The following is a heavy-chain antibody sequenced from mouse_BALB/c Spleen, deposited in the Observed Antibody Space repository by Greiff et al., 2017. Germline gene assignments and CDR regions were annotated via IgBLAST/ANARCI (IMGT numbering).Heavy chain of an antibody. J-gene: IGHJ4*01. D-gene: IGHD1-2*01. CDR2: ISSGSSTI. V-gene: IGHV5-17*02. Sequence: EVQLVESGGGLVQPGGSRKLSCAASRFTFSSFGMHWVRQAPEKGLEWVAYISSGSSTIYYADTVKGRFTISRDNPKNTLFLQMTSLRSEDTAMYYCAREGYGYDAMDYWGQGTSVTVSS. CDR1: RFTFSSFG. CDR3: AREGYGYDAMDY.